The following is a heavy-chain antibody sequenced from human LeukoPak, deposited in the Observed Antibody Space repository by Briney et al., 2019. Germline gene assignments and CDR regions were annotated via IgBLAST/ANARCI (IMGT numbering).Heavy chain of an antibody. CDR3: ARSLVVRGVIGY. V-gene: IGHV4-31*03. J-gene: IGHJ4*02. Sequence: SETLSLTCIVSGGSISSGGYYWGWIRQHPGKGLEWIGYIYYSGSTYYNPSLKSRVTISVDTSKNQFSLKLSSVTAADTAVYYCARSLVVRGVIGYWGQGTLVTVSS. D-gene: IGHD3-10*01. CDR1: GGSISSGGYY. CDR2: IYYSGST.